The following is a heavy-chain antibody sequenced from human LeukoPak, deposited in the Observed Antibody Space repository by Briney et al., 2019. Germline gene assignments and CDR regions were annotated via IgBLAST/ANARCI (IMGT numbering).Heavy chain of an antibody. D-gene: IGHD3-10*01. CDR1: RFTFDEYG. Sequence: GGSLRLSCAASRFTFDEYGMSWVRQTAGKGLEWVSGINWNGRSIGYADSVKGRFTISRDNSKNTLYLQMNSLRAEDTAVYYCAKDSSQTLYYYGSGSSHPFDYWGQGTLVTVSS. J-gene: IGHJ4*02. V-gene: IGHV3-20*04. CDR2: INWNGRSI. CDR3: AKDSSQTLYYYGSGSSHPFDY.